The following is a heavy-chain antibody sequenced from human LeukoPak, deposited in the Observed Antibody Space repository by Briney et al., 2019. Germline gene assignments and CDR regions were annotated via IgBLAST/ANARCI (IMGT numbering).Heavy chain of an antibody. Sequence: GEALKISCKGSGYSFTSYWIGLVRQMPGKGLEWMGIIYPGDSDTRYSPSFQSHVTISADKSISTAYLQRSSLKASDTAMYYCARLDDVGTLGVPFDYWGQGTLVTVSS. D-gene: IGHD1-14*01. J-gene: IGHJ4*02. CDR2: IYPGDSDT. CDR3: ARLDDVGTLGVPFDY. V-gene: IGHV5-51*01. CDR1: GYSFTSYW.